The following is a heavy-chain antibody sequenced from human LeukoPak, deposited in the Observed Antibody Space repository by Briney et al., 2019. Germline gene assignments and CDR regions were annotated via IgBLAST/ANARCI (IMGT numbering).Heavy chain of an antibody. V-gene: IGHV4-31*02. D-gene: IGHD3-22*01. CDR2: IYYSGST. J-gene: IGHJ6*02. CDR1: GFTFSSYS. CDR3: ARDRFTMIKREPPIYYYYGMDV. Sequence: LRLSCAASGFTFSSYSMNWVRQAPGKGLEWIGYIYYSGSTYYNPSLKSRVTISVDTSKNQFSLKLSSVTAADTAVYYCARDRFTMIKREPPIYYYYGMDVWGQGTTVTVSS.